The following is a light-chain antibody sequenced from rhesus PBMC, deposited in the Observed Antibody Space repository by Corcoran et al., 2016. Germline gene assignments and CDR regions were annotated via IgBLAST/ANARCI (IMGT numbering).Light chain of an antibody. V-gene: IGKV1S17*01. Sequence: DIQMTQSPSSLSASVGDRVTITCRASQGITNDLAWYQQKPGETPKLLIYVSSRLQSGIPSRFSGTGSGTDFTLTIHTLQPEDFATYYCPHYYSTPWTFGPGTKVEVK. CDR1: QGITND. J-gene: IGKJ1*01. CDR2: VSS. CDR3: PHYYSTPWT.